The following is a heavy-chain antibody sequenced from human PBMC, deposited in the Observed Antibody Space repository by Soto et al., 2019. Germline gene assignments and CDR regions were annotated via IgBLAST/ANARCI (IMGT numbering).Heavy chain of an antibody. CDR1: GDSISSDNYY. CDR3: ARLTTGYCSGGGCPPPY. CDR2: IFYSGST. V-gene: IGHV4-31*03. D-gene: IGHD2-15*01. J-gene: IGHJ4*02. Sequence: QVQLQESGPGLVKPSQTLSLTCTVSGDSISSDNYYCSWIRQHPGKGLEWIGYIFYSGSTHYNPSLKSRVTISVDTSKNQFSLKLSSVTAADTAVYYCARLTTGYCSGGGCPPPYWGQGTLVTVSS.